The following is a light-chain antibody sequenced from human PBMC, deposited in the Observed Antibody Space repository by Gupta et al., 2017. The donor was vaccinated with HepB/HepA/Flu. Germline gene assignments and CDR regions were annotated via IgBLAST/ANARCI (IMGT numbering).Light chain of an antibody. J-gene: IGLJ2*01. V-gene: IGLV1-51*01. CDR1: SSNIGNYD. CDR3: ATWDTSLTAGV. Sequence: QSVLTQPPSVSAAPRQMVTISCSGSSSNIGNYDVSGYQQLPGTPPKLLIYDNDKRPSGIPDRFSGSKSGSSATLGITGLQTGDEADYYCATWDTSLTAGVLGGGTKLTVL. CDR2: DND.